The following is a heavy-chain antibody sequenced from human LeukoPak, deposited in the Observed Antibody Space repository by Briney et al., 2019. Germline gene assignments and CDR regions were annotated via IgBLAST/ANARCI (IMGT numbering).Heavy chain of an antibody. CDR1: GYSISSGYY. J-gene: IGHJ5*02. V-gene: IGHV4-38-2*02. CDR2: MYHSGSS. CDR3: ARDLYGDYLNWFDP. Sequence: SETPSLTCAVSGYSISSGYYWGWIRQPPGKGLEWIGSMYHSGSSYYNPSLKSRITISLDTSKNQFSLELSSVTAADTAVYYCARDLYGDYLNWFDPWGQGTLVTASS. D-gene: IGHD4-17*01.